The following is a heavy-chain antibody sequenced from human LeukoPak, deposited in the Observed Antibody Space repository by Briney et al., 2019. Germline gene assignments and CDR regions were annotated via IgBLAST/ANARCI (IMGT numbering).Heavy chain of an antibody. CDR2: ISWDGGST. CDR3: AKDMRYYYGMDV. Sequence: GGSLRLSCAASGFTFDDYTMHWVRQAPGEGLEWVSLISWDGGSTYYADSVKGRFTISRDNSKNSLYLQMNSLRTEDTALYYCAKDMRYYYGMDVWGQGTTVTVSS. CDR1: GFTFDDYT. J-gene: IGHJ6*02. V-gene: IGHV3-43*01.